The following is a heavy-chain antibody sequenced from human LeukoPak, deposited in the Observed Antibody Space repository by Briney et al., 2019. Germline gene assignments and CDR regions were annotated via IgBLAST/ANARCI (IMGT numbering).Heavy chain of an antibody. J-gene: IGHJ5*02. CDR1: GFTFSSYW. CDR2: IKEDGSEK. D-gene: IGHD1/OR15-1a*01. Sequence: GGSLRLSCTTSGFTFSSYWMSWVRQAPGKGLEWLGNIKEDGSEKYDVDSVKGRFTISRDNAKNSLYLQMNSLRVEDTAIYYCARGTRVGTPYNWFHPWGQGTLVTVSS. CDR3: ARGTRVGTPYNWFHP. V-gene: IGHV3-7*01.